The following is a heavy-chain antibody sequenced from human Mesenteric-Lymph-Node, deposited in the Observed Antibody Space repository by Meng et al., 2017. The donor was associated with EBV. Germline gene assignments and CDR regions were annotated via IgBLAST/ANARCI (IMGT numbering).Heavy chain of an antibody. CDR3: ARSPEYSSSWNNWFDP. CDR2: MNPYSGNT. V-gene: IGHV1-8*01. D-gene: IGHD6-13*01. CDR1: VATLANYD. Sequence: VPLAQVGAERKELGCLVKVPCNTPVATLANYDINWVRQATGQGLEWMGLMNPYSGNTGYAQKFQGRVTMTRNTSISTAYMELSILRSEDTAVYYCARSPEYSSSWNNWFDPWGQGTLVTVSS. J-gene: IGHJ5*02.